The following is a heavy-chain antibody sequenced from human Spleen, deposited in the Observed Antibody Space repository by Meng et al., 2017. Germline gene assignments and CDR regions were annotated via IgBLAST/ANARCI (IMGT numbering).Heavy chain of an antibody. CDR1: GGSISSGSYY. J-gene: IGHJ4*02. CDR2: IYISGAT. CDR3: ARTPSYFYDSRGLPVYYFDS. V-gene: IGHV4-61*02. Sequence: SETLSLTCTVSGGSISSGSYYWSWIRQPAGKGPEWIGLIYISGATSYNPSLRGRVTMSIDTFNNQFSLDLTSVTAADTAVYYCARTPSYFYDSRGLPVYYFDSWGQGKLVTVSS. D-gene: IGHD3-22*01.